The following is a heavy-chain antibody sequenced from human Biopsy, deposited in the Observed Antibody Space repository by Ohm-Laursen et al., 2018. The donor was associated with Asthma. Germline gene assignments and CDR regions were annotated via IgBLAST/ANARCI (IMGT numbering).Heavy chain of an antibody. V-gene: IGHV4-34*01. Sequence: GTLSLTCAVYGGSSSGYYWSWIRQPPGKGLEWIGEINHSGSTNYNPSLKSRVTISVDTSKNQFSLKLSSVTAADTAVYYCARSAKTIFGVVMGSYYYGMDVWGQGTTVTVSS. J-gene: IGHJ6*02. CDR3: ARSAKTIFGVVMGSYYYGMDV. D-gene: IGHD3-3*01. CDR1: GGSSSGYY. CDR2: INHSGST.